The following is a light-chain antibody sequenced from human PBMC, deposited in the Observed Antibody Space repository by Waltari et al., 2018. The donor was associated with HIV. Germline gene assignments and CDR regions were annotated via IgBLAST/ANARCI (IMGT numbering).Light chain of an antibody. CDR3: QQRSILPPT. CDR2: DAS. CDR1: HSVRPY. J-gene: IGKJ2*01. Sequence: EIVLTQSPATLSLSPGERATLSCGANHSVRPYLACYQQKGGQAPRLLIYDASKRATGIPARFSGSGSGADFTLTINSLEPEDSAVYYCQQRSILPPTFGQGTKLEIK. V-gene: IGKV3-11*01.